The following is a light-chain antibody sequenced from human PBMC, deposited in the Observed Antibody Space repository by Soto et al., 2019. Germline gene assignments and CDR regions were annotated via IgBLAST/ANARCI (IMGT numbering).Light chain of an antibody. Sequence: DIQMNQSPYSLSASVGDRVSVTCRASQSISTFLNWYQQRPGEAHKLVIYAASSLKSGGPSRFSGSGSGADFTLSIGSLQPEDFVTYYCQHGDTTPRTFGQGTKVEVK. V-gene: IGKV1-39*01. CDR3: QHGDTTPRT. CDR2: AAS. J-gene: IGKJ1*01. CDR1: QSISTF.